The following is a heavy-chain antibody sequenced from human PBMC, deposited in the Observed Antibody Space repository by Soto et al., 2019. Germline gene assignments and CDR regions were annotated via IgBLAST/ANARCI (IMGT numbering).Heavy chain of an antibody. CDR3: ARSPNRAGDYEGFDY. J-gene: IGHJ4*02. Sequence: PSQTLSLTCAISGDSVSSKTAAWNWIRQSPSRGLEWLGRTYYRSKWYNDYAVSVKSRITINPDTSKNQFSLQLNSVTPEDTAVYYCARSPNRAGDYEGFDYWGQGTLVTVSS. CDR2: TYYRSKWYN. D-gene: IGHD4-17*01. CDR1: GDSVSSKTAA. V-gene: IGHV6-1*01.